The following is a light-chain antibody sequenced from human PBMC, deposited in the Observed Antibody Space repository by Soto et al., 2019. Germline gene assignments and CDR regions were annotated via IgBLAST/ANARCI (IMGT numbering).Light chain of an antibody. CDR3: SSYAGGTTVL. V-gene: IGLV2-8*01. CDR1: SSDIGGYYY. Sequence: QSALTQPPSASGSPGQSVTISCTGTSSDIGGYYYVSWYQQRPGRAPKLIIYDVSQRPSGVPDRFSGSKSGKTASLTVSGRQVEDEADYYCSSYAGGTTVLLGGGTKLTVL. J-gene: IGLJ2*01. CDR2: DVS.